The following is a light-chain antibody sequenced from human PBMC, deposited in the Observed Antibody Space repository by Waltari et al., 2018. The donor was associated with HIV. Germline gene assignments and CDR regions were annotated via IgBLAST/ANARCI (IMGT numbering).Light chain of an antibody. V-gene: IGLV3-19*01. CDR3: NSRDDIGHWF. Sequence: SSELTQDPAVSVALGQTVRITCQGDSVRTYYASWYQQKPGQAPVLLFYGTNNRPSGIPDRFSGSTSGDTASLTITGAQAEDEADYYCNSRDDIGHWFFGAGTKVTVL. CDR1: SVRTYY. J-gene: IGLJ3*02. CDR2: GTN.